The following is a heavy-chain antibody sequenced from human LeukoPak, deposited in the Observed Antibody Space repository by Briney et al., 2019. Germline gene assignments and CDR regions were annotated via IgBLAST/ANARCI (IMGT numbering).Heavy chain of an antibody. Sequence: GASVKVSCKASGYTFTSYGISWVRQAPGQGLEWMGWISAYNGNTNYAQKLQGRVTMTTDTSTSTAYMELRSLRSDDTAVYYCARLPDYYDSSGSDYWGQGTRVTVSS. CDR3: ARLPDYYDSSGSDY. V-gene: IGHV1-18*01. CDR2: ISAYNGNT. CDR1: GYTFTSYG. D-gene: IGHD3-22*01. J-gene: IGHJ4*02.